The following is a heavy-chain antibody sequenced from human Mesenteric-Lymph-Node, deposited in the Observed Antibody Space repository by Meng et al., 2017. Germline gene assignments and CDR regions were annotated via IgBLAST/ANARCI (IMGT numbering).Heavy chain of an antibody. CDR3: AKEGARIGSPLFDY. CDR1: GFTFSNHW. J-gene: IGHJ4*02. V-gene: IGHV3-74*01. Sequence: LSLTCAASGFTFSNHWMHWIRQAPGQGLVWVSRIHNDGRSTDYADSVKGRFTISRDNAKNTLFLQMNSLRAEDTAVYYCAKEGARIGSPLFDYWGQGTLVTVSS. D-gene: IGHD1-26*01. CDR2: IHNDGRST.